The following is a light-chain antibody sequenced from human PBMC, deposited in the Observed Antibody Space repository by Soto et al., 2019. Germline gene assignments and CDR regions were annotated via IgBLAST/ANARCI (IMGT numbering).Light chain of an antibody. CDR2: EVS. CDR1: TSDVGTYNL. J-gene: IGLJ3*02. CDR3: CSYAGSSTWV. V-gene: IGLV2-23*02. Sequence: QSALTQPASVSGSPGQSITISCTGTTSDVGTYNLVSWYQQHPGKDPKLMIYEVSKRPSGVSNRFSGSKSGNTASLTISGLQAEDEADYYCCSYAGSSTWVFGGGTKLTVL.